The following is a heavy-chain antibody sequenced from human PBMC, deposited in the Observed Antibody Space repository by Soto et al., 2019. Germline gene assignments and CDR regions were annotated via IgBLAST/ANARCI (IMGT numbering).Heavy chain of an antibody. V-gene: IGHV4-39*01. CDR3: ARGDDYEEWEFFDY. J-gene: IGHJ4*02. D-gene: IGHD1-26*01. Sequence: QLQLQESGPGLVKPSETLSLTCTVSGGSISSSSYYWGWIRQPPGKGLEWIGSIYYSGSTYYNPSLKSRVTISVDTPKNQFSLKLSSVTAADTAVYYCARGDDYEEWEFFDYWGQGTLVTVSS. CDR2: IYYSGST. CDR1: GGSISSSSYY.